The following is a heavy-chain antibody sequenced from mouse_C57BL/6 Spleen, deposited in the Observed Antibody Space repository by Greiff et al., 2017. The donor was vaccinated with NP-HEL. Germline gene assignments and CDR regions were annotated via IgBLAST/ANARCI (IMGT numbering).Heavy chain of an antibody. D-gene: IGHD1-1*01. CDR1: GYTFTSYW. J-gene: IGHJ3*01. CDR2: IDPSDSYT. Sequence: QVQLQQPGAELVMPGASVKLSCKASGYTFTSYWMHWVKQRPGQGLEWIGEIDPSDSYTNYNQKFKGKSTLTVDKSSSTAYMQLRSLTSEDSAVYYCARAPYYDYGSSSFAYWGQGTLVTVSA. V-gene: IGHV1-69*01. CDR3: ARAPYYDYGSSSFAY.